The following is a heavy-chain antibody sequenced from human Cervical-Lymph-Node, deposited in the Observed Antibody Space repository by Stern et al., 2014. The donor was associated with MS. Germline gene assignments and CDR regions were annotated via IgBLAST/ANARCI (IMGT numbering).Heavy chain of an antibody. D-gene: IGHD6-6*01. CDR2: IYYGGRT. J-gene: IGHJ4*02. Sequence: VQLVESGPGLLKPTETLSLTCTVSGGSITSSYHWGWIRQPPGKGLEWIGTIYYGGRTYYTPSLKSRLSLSVDTSKSQFSLMLTSVTASDTAVYYCARHKPSPLSSPRPLDYWGQGTLVAVSS. CDR1: GGSITSSYH. CDR3: ARHKPSPLSSPRPLDY. V-gene: IGHV4-39*01.